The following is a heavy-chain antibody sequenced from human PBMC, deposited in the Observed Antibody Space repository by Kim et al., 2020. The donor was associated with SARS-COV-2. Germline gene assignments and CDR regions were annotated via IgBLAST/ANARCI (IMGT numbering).Heavy chain of an antibody. Sequence: GGSLRRSCAASGFTFSSYGMHWVRQAPGKGLEWVAVISYDGSNKYYADSVKGRFTISRDNSKNTLYLQMNSLRAEDTAVYYCANTYGMDVWGQGTTVTVSS. J-gene: IGHJ6*02. CDR1: GFTFSSYG. CDR2: ISYDGSNK. V-gene: IGHV3-30*18. CDR3: ANTYGMDV.